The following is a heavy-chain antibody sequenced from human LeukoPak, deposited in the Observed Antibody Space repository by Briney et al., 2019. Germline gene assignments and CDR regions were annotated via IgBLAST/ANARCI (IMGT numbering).Heavy chain of an antibody. CDR1: GFTFSSYA. D-gene: IGHD4-17*01. J-gene: IGHJ4*02. CDR3: AKDREDYGDYEIFDY. CDR2: ISGSGGST. V-gene: IGHV3-23*01. Sequence: PGGSLRLSCAASGFTFSSYAMSWVRQAPGKGLEWVSAISGSGGSTYYADSVKGRFTISRDNSKNTLYLQMNSLRAEDTAVYYCAKDREDYGDYEIFDYWGQGTLVTVSS.